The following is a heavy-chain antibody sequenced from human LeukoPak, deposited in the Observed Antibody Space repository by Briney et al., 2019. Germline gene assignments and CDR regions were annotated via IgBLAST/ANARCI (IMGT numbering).Heavy chain of an antibody. J-gene: IGHJ4*02. CDR1: GGSFSGYY. D-gene: IGHD6-19*01. CDR2: INHSGST. CDR3: ARRRSAYSSGWYGY. Sequence: SETLSLTCAVYGGSFSGYYWSWIRQPPGKGLEWIGEINHSGSTNYNPSLKSRVTISVDTSKNQFSLKLSSVTAADTAVYYCARRRSAYSSGWYGYWGQGTLVTVSS. V-gene: IGHV4-34*01.